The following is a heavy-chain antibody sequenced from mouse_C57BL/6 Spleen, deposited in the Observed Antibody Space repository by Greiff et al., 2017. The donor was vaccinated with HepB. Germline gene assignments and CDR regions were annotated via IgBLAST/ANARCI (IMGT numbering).Heavy chain of an antibody. Sequence: EVKLMESGGGLVKPGGSLKLSCAASGFTFSSYAMSWVRQTPEKRLEWVATISDGGSYTYYPDNVKGRFTISRDNAKNNLYLQMSHLKSEDTAMYYCARDLTGTLGAMDYWGQGTSVTVSS. CDR3: ARDLTGTLGAMDY. D-gene: IGHD4-1*01. V-gene: IGHV5-4*01. CDR1: GFTFSSYA. CDR2: ISDGGSYT. J-gene: IGHJ4*01.